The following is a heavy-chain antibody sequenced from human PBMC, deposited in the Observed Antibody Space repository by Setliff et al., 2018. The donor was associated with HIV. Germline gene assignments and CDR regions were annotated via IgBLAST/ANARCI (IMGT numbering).Heavy chain of an antibody. CDR3: TRDGPGRARADYYGMDV. CDR2: ISGSGEAT. Sequence: LSLSCEASGFTVSGHYMSWVRQAPGKGLEWVSSISGSGEATDFADSVKGRFTTSRDNAKNSLYLQMNSLSAEDTAVYYCTRDGPGRARADYYGMDVWGQGTTVTVS. CDR1: GFTVSGHY. V-gene: IGHV3-11*04. J-gene: IGHJ6*02.